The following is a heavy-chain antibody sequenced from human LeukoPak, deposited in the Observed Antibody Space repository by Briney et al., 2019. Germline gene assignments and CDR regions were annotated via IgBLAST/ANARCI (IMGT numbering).Heavy chain of an antibody. D-gene: IGHD7-27*01. CDR1: RYTFSSSD. CDR2: MSLTSGNT. J-gene: IGHJ4*02. CDR3: VGGAPNWGFDF. Sequence: ASVKVSCKASRYTFSSSDINWVRQAAGQGFEWMGWMSLTSGNTGYAQNFQGRVTMTRDTSISTAYMELTSLRSEDTAVYYCVGGAPNWGFDFWGQGTLVIVSS. V-gene: IGHV1-8*01.